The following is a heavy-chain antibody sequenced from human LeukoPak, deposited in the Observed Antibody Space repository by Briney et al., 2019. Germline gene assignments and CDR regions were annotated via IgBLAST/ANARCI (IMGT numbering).Heavy chain of an antibody. J-gene: IGHJ6*03. CDR1: GYTFTGYY. V-gene: IGHV1-2*02. Sequence: ASVKVSCKASGYTFTGYYMHWVRQAPGQGLEWMGWINPNSGDTNYAQKLQGRVTMTTDTSTSTAYMELRSLRSDDTAVYYCARDMISSSSYYYYYYMDVWGKGTTVTVSS. CDR2: INPNSGDT. CDR3: ARDMISSSSYYYYYYMDV. D-gene: IGHD6-6*01.